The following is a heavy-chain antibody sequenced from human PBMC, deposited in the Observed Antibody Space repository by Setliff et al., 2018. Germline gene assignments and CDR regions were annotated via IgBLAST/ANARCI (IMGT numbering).Heavy chain of an antibody. CDR2: IYHSGYT. CDR3: ARRETYYNFWSGYYAY. J-gene: IGHJ4*02. V-gene: IGHV4-59*12. CDR1: GGSISPYY. D-gene: IGHD3-3*01. Sequence: SETLSLTCTVSGGSISPYYWSWIRQPPGKGLEWIGYIYHSGYTSYNPSLKSRVTLSVDTSKNQFSLKLSSVTAADTAVYYCARRETYYNFWSGYYAYWGQGTLVTVS.